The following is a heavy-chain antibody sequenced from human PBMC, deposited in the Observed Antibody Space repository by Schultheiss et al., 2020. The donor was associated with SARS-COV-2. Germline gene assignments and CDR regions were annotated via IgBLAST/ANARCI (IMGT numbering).Heavy chain of an antibody. CDR2: ISGSGGST. Sequence: GGSLRLSCAVSGFTFSNYAMTWVRQAPGKGLEWVSAISGSGGSTYYADSVKGRFTISRDNAKNSLYLQMNSLRAEDTAVYYCARLDGVPAAAYYYYGMDVWGQGTTVTVSS. CDR3: ARLDGVPAAAYYYYGMDV. V-gene: IGHV3-23*01. CDR1: GFTFSNYA. J-gene: IGHJ6*02. D-gene: IGHD2-2*01.